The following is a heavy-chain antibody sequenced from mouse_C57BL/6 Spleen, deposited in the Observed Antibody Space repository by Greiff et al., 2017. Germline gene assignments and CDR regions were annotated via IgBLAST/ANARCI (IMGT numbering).Heavy chain of an antibody. D-gene: IGHD1-1*01. CDR2: IYPGDGDT. J-gene: IGHJ2*01. CDR1: GYAFSSSW. Sequence: VQLQQSGPELVKPGASVKISCKASGYAFSSSWMNWVKQRPGKGLEWIGRIYPGDGDTNYNGKFKGKATLTADKSSSTAYMQLSSLSSEDSAVYCCARFITTLEAFDYCGQGTTLTVSS. CDR3: ARFITTLEAFDY. V-gene: IGHV1-82*01.